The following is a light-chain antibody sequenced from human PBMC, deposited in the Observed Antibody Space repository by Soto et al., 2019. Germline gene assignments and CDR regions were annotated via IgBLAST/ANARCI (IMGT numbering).Light chain of an antibody. CDR3: QQYYSTPRT. CDR2: WAS. J-gene: IGKJ1*01. Sequence: DIVMTQSPDSLSVSLVERATINCKSSQSVLYSSNNKNYLAWYQQKPGQPPKLLIYWASTRESGVPDRFSGSGSGTDFTLTISSLQAEDVAVYYCQQYYSTPRTFGQGTK. V-gene: IGKV4-1*01. CDR1: QSVLYSSNNKNY.